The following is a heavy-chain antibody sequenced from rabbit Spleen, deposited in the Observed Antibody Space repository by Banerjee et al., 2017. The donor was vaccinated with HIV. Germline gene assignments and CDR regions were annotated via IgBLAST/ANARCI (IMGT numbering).Heavy chain of an antibody. CDR2: INTSSGNT. D-gene: IGHD4-1*01. J-gene: IGHJ4*01. Sequence: QEQLEESGGDLVKPEGSLTLTCTASGFSFNNNYVMCWVRQAPGKGLEWIACINTSSGNTVYASWAKGRFTISSHNAQNTLYLQLNSLTAADTATYFCARDLAGVIGWNFNLWGQGTLVTVS. V-gene: IGHV1S45*01. CDR3: ARDLAGVIGWNFNL. CDR1: GFSFNNNYV.